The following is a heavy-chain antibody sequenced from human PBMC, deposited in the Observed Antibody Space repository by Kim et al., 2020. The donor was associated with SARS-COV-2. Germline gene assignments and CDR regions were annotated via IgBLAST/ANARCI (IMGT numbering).Heavy chain of an antibody. CDR1: GFTFSSYE. D-gene: IGHD6-13*01. Sequence: GGSLRLSCAASGFTFSSYEMNWVRQAPGKGLEWVSYISSSGSTIYYADSVKGRFTISRDNAKNSLYLQMNSLRAEDTAVYYCARDGGYSSSWFFTYWGQGTLVTVSS. CDR3: ARDGGYSSSWFFTY. V-gene: IGHV3-48*03. CDR2: ISSSGSTI. J-gene: IGHJ4*02.